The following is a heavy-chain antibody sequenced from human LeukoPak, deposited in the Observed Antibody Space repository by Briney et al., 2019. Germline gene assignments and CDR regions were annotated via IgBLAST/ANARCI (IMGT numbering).Heavy chain of an antibody. CDR1: GFSFISYG. Sequence: GGSLRLSCAASGFSFISYGMHWVRQAPGKGLEWVGVISDDGGSKDYADSVKGRFAISRDNSKDTLYLQMNSLRDEDTAVYYCAKRPSDYGDYVSYFDYWGQGTLVTVSS. CDR3: AKRPSDYGDYVSYFDY. D-gene: IGHD4-17*01. J-gene: IGHJ4*02. V-gene: IGHV3-30*18. CDR2: ISDDGGSK.